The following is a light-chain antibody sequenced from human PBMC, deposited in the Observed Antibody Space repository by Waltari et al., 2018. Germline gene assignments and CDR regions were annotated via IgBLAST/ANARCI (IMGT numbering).Light chain of an antibody. CDR1: ALTKKY. V-gene: IGLV3-25*03. CDR3: QSADSSGSVV. Sequence: SFDLTQPPSVSVSPGQTATITCSGDALTKKYAYWYQRKAGQAPLLVIYKDSDRPSGIPERFSGSASGTMVTLTISGVQAEDEADYYCQSADSSGSVVFGGGTTLTVL. CDR2: KDS. J-gene: IGLJ2*01.